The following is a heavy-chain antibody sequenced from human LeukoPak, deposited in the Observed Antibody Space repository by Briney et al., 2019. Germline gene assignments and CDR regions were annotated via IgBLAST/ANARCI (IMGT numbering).Heavy chain of an antibody. CDR1: GYTFTGYY. Sequence: GASVKVSCKASGYTFTGYYMHWVRQAPGQGLEGMGWINPNSGGTNYAQKFQGRVTITRNTSISTAYMELSSLRSEDTAVYYCARGQTVTTYNYYYYMDVWGKGTTVTVSS. V-gene: IGHV1-2*02. CDR2: INPNSGGT. J-gene: IGHJ6*03. D-gene: IGHD4-17*01. CDR3: ARGQTVTTYNYYYYMDV.